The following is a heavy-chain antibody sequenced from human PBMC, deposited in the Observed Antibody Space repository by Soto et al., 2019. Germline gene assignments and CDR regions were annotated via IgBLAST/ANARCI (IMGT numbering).Heavy chain of an antibody. V-gene: IGHV1-69*01. CDR2: IIPIFGTA. CDR3: ARSQGGSTSLDIYYYYYYGMDV. Sequence: QVQLVQSGAEVKKPGSSVKVSCKAPGGTFSSYAISWVRQAPGQGLEWRGGIIPIFGTANYAQKFQGRVMITADESTSTGYMELSSLRSEDTAVYYCARSQGGSTSLDIYYYYYYGMDVWGQGTTVTVSS. CDR1: GGTFSSYA. J-gene: IGHJ6*02. D-gene: IGHD2-2*01.